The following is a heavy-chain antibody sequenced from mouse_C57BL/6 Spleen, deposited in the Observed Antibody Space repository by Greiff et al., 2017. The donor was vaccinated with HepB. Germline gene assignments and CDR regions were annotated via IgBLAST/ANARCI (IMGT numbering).Heavy chain of an antibody. V-gene: IGHV3-6*01. CDR2: ISYDGSN. CDR1: GYSITSGYY. Sequence: EVKLQESGPGLVKPSQSLSLTCSVTGYSITSGYYWNWIRQFPGNKLEWMGYISYDGSNNYNPSLKNRISITRDTSKNQFFLKLNSVTTEDTATYYCARPYYDHYYAMDYWGQGTSVTVSS. J-gene: IGHJ4*01. CDR3: ARPYYDHYYAMDY. D-gene: IGHD2-4*01.